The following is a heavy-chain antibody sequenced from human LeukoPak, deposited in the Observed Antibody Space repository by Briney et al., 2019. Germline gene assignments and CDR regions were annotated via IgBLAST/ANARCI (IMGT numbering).Heavy chain of an antibody. V-gene: IGHV4-34*01. CDR3: ASLEYSRSRDY. J-gene: IGHJ4*02. Sequence: SETLSLTCAVYGGSFSGYYWSWIRQPPGKGLEWIGEINHSGSTNYNPSLKSRVTIPVDTSKNQFSLKLSSVTAADTAVYYCASLEYSRSRDYWGQGTLVTVSS. D-gene: IGHD6-6*01. CDR1: GGSFSGYY. CDR2: INHSGST.